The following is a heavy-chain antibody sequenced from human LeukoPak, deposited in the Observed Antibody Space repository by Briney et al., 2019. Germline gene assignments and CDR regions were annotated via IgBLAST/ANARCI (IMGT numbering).Heavy chain of an antibody. V-gene: IGHV3-30-3*01. J-gene: IGHJ4*02. CDR3: ARGQWGQQLVRGYFDY. CDR2: ISYDGSNK. D-gene: IGHD6-13*01. CDR1: GFTFSSYA. Sequence: GGSLRLSCAASGFTFSSYAMHWVRQAPGKGLEGVAVISYDGSNKYYADSVKGRFTISRDNSKNTLYLQMNSLRAEDTAVYYCARGQWGQQLVRGYFDYWGQGTLVTVSS.